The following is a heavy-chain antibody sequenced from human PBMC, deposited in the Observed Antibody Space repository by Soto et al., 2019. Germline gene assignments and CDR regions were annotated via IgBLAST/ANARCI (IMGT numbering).Heavy chain of an antibody. D-gene: IGHD1-1*01. V-gene: IGHV2-5*02. Sequence: QITLKESGPTRVKPTQTLTLTCTFSGFSLSTSGVGVGCIRQPPGKALERLALIYWDDDKRYNPSLKSRLTITKDTSKNPVVPTMTNMDPVDTATYYCAHRVGLQGNWNGGYFDFWGQGALVTVSS. J-gene: IGHJ4*02. CDR1: GFSLSTSGVG. CDR3: AHRVGLQGNWNGGYFDF. CDR2: IYWDDDK.